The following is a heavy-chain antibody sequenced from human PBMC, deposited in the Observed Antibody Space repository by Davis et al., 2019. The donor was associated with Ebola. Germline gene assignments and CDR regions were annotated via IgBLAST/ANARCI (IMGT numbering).Heavy chain of an antibody. J-gene: IGHJ4*02. Sequence: SETLSLTCAVSGDSISSSNWWSWVRQPPGKGLEWIGEISQSGSTNYNPSLKSRVTISVDKSKNQFSLKLSSVTAADTAVYYCAGGRFLEWLFDYWGQGTLVTVSS. D-gene: IGHD3-3*01. CDR3: AGGRFLEWLFDY. CDR2: ISQSGST. CDR1: GDSISSSNW. V-gene: IGHV4-4*02.